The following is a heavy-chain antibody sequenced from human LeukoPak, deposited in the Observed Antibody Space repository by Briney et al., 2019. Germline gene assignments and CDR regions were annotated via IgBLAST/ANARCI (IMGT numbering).Heavy chain of an antibody. CDR1: GYSFTSYC. V-gene: IGHV1-46*01. D-gene: IGHD3-3*01. Sequence: GASVKVSCKASGYSFTSYCMHWVRQAPGQGLEWMGMITPSDGGTTYAQKFQGRVTMTRATSTSTVNMELSRMRNEDTAIYFCARDPTVITSSRITIFGVVKSPHNWFDPWGQGTLVIVSS. J-gene: IGHJ5*02. CDR3: ARDPTVITSSRITIFGVVKSPHNWFDP. CDR2: ITPSDGGT.